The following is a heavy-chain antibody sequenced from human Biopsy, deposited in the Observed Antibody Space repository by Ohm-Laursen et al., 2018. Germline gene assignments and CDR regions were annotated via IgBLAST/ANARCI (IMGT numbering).Heavy chain of an antibody. CDR2: IVPILGHL. Sequence: GASVKVSCNAPGGTFSNYGVSWVRQAPGQGLEWVGRIVPILGHLNYAQRFQGRVSITADKSTTYVYMELSRLTSGDTAVYYCAADADGYYTEFDYWGPGTLVTVSS. J-gene: IGHJ4*02. D-gene: IGHD3-3*01. CDR3: AADADGYYTEFDY. CDR1: GGTFSNYG. V-gene: IGHV1-69*04.